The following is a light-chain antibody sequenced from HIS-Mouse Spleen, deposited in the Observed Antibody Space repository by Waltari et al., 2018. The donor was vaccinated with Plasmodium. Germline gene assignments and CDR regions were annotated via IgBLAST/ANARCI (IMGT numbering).Light chain of an antibody. Sequence: SYELTQPPPVSVSPAQTARIPCPGDSLPKKSASWYQPKSGQAPVLVIYEDSKRPSGIPERFSGSSSGTMATLTISGAQVEDEADYYCYSTDSSGNHSVFGSGTKVTVL. CDR3: YSTDSSGNHSV. J-gene: IGLJ6*01. CDR2: EDS. V-gene: IGLV3-10*01. CDR1: SLPKKS.